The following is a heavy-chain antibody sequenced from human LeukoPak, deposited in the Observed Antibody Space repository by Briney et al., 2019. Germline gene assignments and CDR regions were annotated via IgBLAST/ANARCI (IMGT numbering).Heavy chain of an antibody. J-gene: IGHJ3*02. V-gene: IGHV1-18*04. Sequence: ASVKVSCKASGYTFTGYYMHWVRQAPGQGLEWMGWISAYNGNTNYAQKLQGRVTMTTDTSTSTAYMELRSLRSDDTAVYYCARYDSSGYYSTDAFDIWGQGTMVTVSS. D-gene: IGHD3-22*01. CDR1: GYTFTGYY. CDR2: ISAYNGNT. CDR3: ARYDSSGYYSTDAFDI.